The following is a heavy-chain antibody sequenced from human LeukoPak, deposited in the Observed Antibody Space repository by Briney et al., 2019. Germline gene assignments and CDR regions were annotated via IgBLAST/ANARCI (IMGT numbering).Heavy chain of an antibody. V-gene: IGHV3-30*18. D-gene: IGHD1-14*01. CDR1: GFTFSSYG. Sequence: GGSLRLSCAASGFTFSSYGMHWVRQAPGKGLEWVAVISYDGSYKYYADSVKGRFTITRDNSKNTVYVQMNSLRAEDTAVYYCTKSYRNFRQGDAFDIWGQGTMVTVSS. CDR2: ISYDGSYK. J-gene: IGHJ3*02. CDR3: TKSYRNFRQGDAFDI.